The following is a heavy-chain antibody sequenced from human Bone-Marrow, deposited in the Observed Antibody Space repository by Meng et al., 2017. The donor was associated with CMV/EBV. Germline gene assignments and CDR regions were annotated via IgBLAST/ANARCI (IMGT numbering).Heavy chain of an antibody. Sequence: LTCAASGFTFSSYAMSWVRQAPGKGLVWVSRINSDGSSTSYADSVKGRFTISRDNAKNTLFLQMNSLRAEDTAVYYCARGYGTGGPPGANGGQGTLVTVSS. CDR3: ARGYGTGGPPGAN. CDR1: GFTFSSYA. D-gene: IGHD3/OR15-3a*01. V-gene: IGHV3-74*01. J-gene: IGHJ4*02. CDR2: INSDGSST.